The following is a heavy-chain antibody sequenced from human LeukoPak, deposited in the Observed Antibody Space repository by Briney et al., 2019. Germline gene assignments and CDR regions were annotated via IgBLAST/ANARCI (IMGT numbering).Heavy chain of an antibody. CDR2: IIPIFGTA. J-gene: IGHJ4*02. CDR1: GGTFSSYA. Sequence: GASVKVSCKASGGTFSSYAISWVRQAPGQGLEWMGGIIPIFGTANYAQKFQGRVTITADESTSTAYKELSSLRSEDTAVYYCASHNGDSYGYVVDYWGQGTLVTVSS. CDR3: ASHNGDSYGYVVDY. V-gene: IGHV1-69*13. D-gene: IGHD5-18*01.